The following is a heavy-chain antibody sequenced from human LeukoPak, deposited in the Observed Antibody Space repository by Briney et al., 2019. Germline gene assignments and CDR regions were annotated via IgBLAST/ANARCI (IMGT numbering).Heavy chain of an antibody. Sequence: GGSLRLSCAASGFTLSSNYMSWVRQAPGKGLEWASVIYSGGSTYYADSVKGRFTISRDNSKNTLYLQMNSLRAEDTAVYYCAGGYSYGYDWFDPWGQGTLVTVSS. CDR1: GFTLSSNY. D-gene: IGHD5-18*01. J-gene: IGHJ5*02. V-gene: IGHV3-53*01. CDR2: IYSGGST. CDR3: AGGYSYGYDWFDP.